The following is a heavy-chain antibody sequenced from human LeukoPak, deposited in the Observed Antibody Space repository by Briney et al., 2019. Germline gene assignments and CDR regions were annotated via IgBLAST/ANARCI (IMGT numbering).Heavy chain of an antibody. J-gene: IGHJ3*02. CDR3: ARSYCSSATCYAVGAFEI. Sequence: PSETLSLTCTVSGGSISSSSYYWGWIRQPPGKGLEWIGSIYYSGSTYYSPSLKSRVTISVDTSKNHLSLKLTSVTAADTAVYYCARSYCSSATCYAVGAFEIWGQGTMVTVSS. D-gene: IGHD2-2*01. CDR1: GGSISSSSYY. V-gene: IGHV4-39*01. CDR2: IYYSGST.